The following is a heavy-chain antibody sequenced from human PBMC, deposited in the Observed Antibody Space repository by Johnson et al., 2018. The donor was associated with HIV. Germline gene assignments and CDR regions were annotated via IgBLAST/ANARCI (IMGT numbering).Heavy chain of an antibody. CDR3: AKSDYPGIAVAGSAYDDAFDI. D-gene: IGHD6-19*01. V-gene: IGHV3-38-3*01. CDR1: EFAVSSNE. CDR2: VSGDST. Sequence: VQLVESGGGVVQPGGSLRLSCAASEFAVSSNEMDWVRQAPGKGLEWVSFVSGDSTYYADSVKGRFTISRDNSKNTLYLQMNSLRVEDTAVYYCAKSDYPGIAVAGSAYDDAFDIWGQGTMVTVSS. J-gene: IGHJ3*02.